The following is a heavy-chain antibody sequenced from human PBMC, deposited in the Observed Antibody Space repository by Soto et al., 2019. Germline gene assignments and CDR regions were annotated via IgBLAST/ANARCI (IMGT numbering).Heavy chain of an antibody. V-gene: IGHV1-3*01. J-gene: IGHJ5*02. CDR1: GYTFISYS. CDR3: ARERWASGSRWFDP. D-gene: IGHD6-19*01. Sequence: SVKVSCKVSGYTFISYSMHWVRQAPGQRLEWMGWINVGNGNTKYSQKIQGRVTITIDTSASTGYMELSSLRSEDTAVYYCARERWASGSRWFDPWGQGTLVTVSS. CDR2: INVGNGNT.